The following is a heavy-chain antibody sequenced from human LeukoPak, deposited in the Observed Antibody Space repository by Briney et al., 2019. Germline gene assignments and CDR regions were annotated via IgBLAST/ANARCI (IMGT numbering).Heavy chain of an antibody. J-gene: IGHJ4*02. CDR3: AGDLQYYDSSGYRPHYFDY. Sequence: ASVKVSCKASGYTFTSYGISWVRQAPGQGLEWMGWISAYNGNTNYAQKLQGRVTMTTDTSTSTAYMELRSLRSDDTAVYYCAGDLQYYDSSGYRPHYFDYWGQGTLVTVSS. V-gene: IGHV1-18*01. CDR1: GYTFTSYG. D-gene: IGHD3-22*01. CDR2: ISAYNGNT.